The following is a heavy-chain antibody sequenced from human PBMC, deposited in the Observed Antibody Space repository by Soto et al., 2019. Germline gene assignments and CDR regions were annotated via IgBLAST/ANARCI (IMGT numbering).Heavy chain of an antibody. CDR1: GYTFTSYG. D-gene: IGHD5-18*01. V-gene: IGHV1-18*01. Sequence: ASVKVSCKASGYTFTSYGISWVRQAPGQGLEWMGWISAYNGNTNYAQKLQGRVTMTTDTSTSTAYMELRSLRSDDTAVYYCARAPWSRYSYGYWYYYGMDVWGQGTTVTVPS. CDR3: ARAPWSRYSYGYWYYYGMDV. J-gene: IGHJ6*02. CDR2: ISAYNGNT.